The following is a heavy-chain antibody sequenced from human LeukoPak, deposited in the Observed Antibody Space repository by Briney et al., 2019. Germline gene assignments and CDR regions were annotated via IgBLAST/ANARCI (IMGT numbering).Heavy chain of an antibody. CDR3: ATLVGYGSFFDY. D-gene: IGHD3-10*01. CDR2: IYPGDSDT. J-gene: IGHJ4*02. V-gene: IGHV5-51*01. Sequence: GESLKISFKGSGXRFTSYWIGWVRHVPGKGLEYMGIIYPGDSDTRYSPSFQGPVNISADKSISTAYLQWSSLKASDTAMYYCATLVGYGSFFDYWGQGTLVTVSS. CDR1: GXRFTSYW.